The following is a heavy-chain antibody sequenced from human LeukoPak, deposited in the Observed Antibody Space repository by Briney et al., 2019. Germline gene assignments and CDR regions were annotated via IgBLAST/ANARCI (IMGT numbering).Heavy chain of an antibody. CDR3: ARELVRGAGDAFDI. V-gene: IGHV3-66*01. D-gene: IGHD3-10*01. CDR2: IYSGGST. CDR1: GFTVSSNY. J-gene: IGHJ3*02. Sequence: GGSLRLSCAASGFTVSSNYMSWVRQAPGKGLEWVSVIYSGGSTYYADSVKGRFTISRDNSKNTLYLQMNSLRAEDTAVYYCARELVRGAGDAFDIWGQGTMVTVSS.